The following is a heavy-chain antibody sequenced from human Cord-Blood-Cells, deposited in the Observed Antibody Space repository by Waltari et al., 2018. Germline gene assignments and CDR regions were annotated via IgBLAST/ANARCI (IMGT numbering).Heavy chain of an antibody. CDR2: INPNSGGT. V-gene: IGHV1-2*02. Sequence: QVQLVQSGAAVKTPGASAKVSCKASGYTFTGTYMPRVRQAPGQGLEWMGWINPNSGGTNYAQKFQGRVTMTRDTSISTAYMELSRLRSDDTAVYYCARGGSIAARHWGQGTLVTVSS. D-gene: IGHD6-6*01. CDR3: ARGGSIAARH. CDR1: GYTFTGTY. J-gene: IGHJ4*02.